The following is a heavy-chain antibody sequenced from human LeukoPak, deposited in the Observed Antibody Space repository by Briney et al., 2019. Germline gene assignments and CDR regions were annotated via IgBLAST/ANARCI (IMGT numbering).Heavy chain of an antibody. D-gene: IGHD2-15*01. CDR2: ISGSGGST. J-gene: IGHJ4*02. CDR3: AKRSARTPRFDY. Sequence: GGSLRLSCAASGFTFSSYAMSWVRQAPGKGLEWVSVISGSGGSTYYADSVKGRFTISRDNSKNTLYLQMNSLRAEGTAVYYCAKRSARTPRFDYWGQGTLVTVSS. CDR1: GFTFSSYA. V-gene: IGHV3-23*01.